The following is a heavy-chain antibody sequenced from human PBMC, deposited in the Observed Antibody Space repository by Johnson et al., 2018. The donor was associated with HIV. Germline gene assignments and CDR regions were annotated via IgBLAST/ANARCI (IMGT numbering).Heavy chain of an antibody. CDR2: INWNGGST. J-gene: IGHJ3*02. Sequence: MLLVESGGGVVRPGGSLRLSCAASGFTFDDYGMSWVRQAPGKGLEWVSGINWNGGSTGYADSVKGRFTISRDNAKNSLYLQMNSLRAEDTAVYYCVSREWELHAFDIWGQGTMVTVSS. V-gene: IGHV3-20*04. D-gene: IGHD1-26*01. CDR1: GFTFDDYG. CDR3: VSREWELHAFDI.